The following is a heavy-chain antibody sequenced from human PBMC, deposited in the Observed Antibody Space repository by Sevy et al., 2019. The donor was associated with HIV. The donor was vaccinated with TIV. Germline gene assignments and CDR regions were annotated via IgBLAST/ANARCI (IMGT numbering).Heavy chain of an antibody. CDR1: GFAFSSSW. CDR3: VRFCTDFIYYYYYGMDV. J-gene: IGHJ6*02. V-gene: IGHV3-7*01. Sequence: GGSLRLSCAASGFAFSSSWMTWVRQAPGKGLEWVANIKQDGSEKYYVDFLKGRFTISRDNAKNSLYLQMNSLRAEDTAVYYCVRFCTDFIYYYYYGMDVWGQGTTVTVSS. D-gene: IGHD2-8*01. CDR2: IKQDGSEK.